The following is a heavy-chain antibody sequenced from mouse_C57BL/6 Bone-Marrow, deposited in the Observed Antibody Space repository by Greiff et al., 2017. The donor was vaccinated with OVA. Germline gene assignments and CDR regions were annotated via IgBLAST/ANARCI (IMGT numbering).Heavy chain of an antibody. CDR1: GYTFTSYW. CDR2: IHPSDSDT. CDR3: AKVYGNYVNIDD. Sequence: VQLQQPGAELVKPGASVKVSCKASGYTFTSYWMHWVKQRPGQGLEWIGMIHPSDSDTNYNQKFKGKATLTVDKSSSTAYMQLSSLTSEDSAVYYWAKVYGNYVNIDDWGTGTTVTVSS. V-gene: IGHV1-74*01. J-gene: IGHJ1*03. D-gene: IGHD2-1*01.